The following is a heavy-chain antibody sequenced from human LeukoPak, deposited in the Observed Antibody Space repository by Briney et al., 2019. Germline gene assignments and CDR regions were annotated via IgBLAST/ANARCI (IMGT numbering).Heavy chain of an antibody. Sequence: GGSLRLSCAASGFTFDDYTMHWVRQGPGKGLEWVSLIHWDGDSTYYADSVKGRFTISRDNRKNSLYLQMNSLRTEDTALYYCAKGDTAMDTTLDYWGQGTLVTVSS. J-gene: IGHJ4*02. D-gene: IGHD5-18*01. CDR1: GFTFDDYT. V-gene: IGHV3-43*01. CDR2: IHWDGDST. CDR3: AKGDTAMDTTLDY.